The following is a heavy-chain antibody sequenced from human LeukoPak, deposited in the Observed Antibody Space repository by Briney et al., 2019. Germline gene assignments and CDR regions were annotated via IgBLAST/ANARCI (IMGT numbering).Heavy chain of an antibody. CDR1: GGSISSYY. CDR3: ARGGDYYGSGSYYAFDP. D-gene: IGHD3-10*01. CDR2: IYYSGST. J-gene: IGHJ5*02. V-gene: IGHV4-59*01. Sequence: PSETLSLTCTVSGGSISSYYWSWIRQPPGKGLEWIGYIYYSGSTNYNPSLKSRVTISVDTSKNQFSLKLSSVTAADTAVYYCARGGDYYGSGSYYAFDPWGQGTLATVSS.